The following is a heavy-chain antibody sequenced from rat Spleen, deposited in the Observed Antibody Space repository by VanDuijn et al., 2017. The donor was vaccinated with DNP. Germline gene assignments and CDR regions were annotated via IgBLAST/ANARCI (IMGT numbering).Heavy chain of an antibody. Sequence: EVLLQESGPGLVKPSQSLSLTCSVTGFSITNNFKWNWIRKFPGNKLEWMGYINSADSTYYNPSLKRRISITRDTSKNQFLLQVNSVTSEDTATYYCARTGNFDYWGQGVMVTVSS. CDR2: INSADST. CDR3: ARTGNFDY. D-gene: IGHD5-1*01. V-gene: IGHV3-3*01. CDR1: GFSITNNFK. J-gene: IGHJ2*01.